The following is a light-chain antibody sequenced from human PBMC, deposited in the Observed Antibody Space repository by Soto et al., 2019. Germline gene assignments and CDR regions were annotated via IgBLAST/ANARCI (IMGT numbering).Light chain of an antibody. CDR2: AAS. Sequence: DIQMTQSPSSLSTSVGDRVTITCRASQNISTYLNWYQQKPGKGPKVLIYAASSLQSGVPSRFSGSGSGTDFTLTISSLQPEDFATYYCQQRYSTPRTFGQGTKLEIE. J-gene: IGKJ2*01. CDR1: QNISTY. V-gene: IGKV1-39*01. CDR3: QQRYSTPRT.